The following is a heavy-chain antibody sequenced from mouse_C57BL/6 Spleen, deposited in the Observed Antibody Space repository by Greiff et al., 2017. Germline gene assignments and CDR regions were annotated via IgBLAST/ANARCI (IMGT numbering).Heavy chain of an antibody. Sequence: QVQLKESGPGLVQLSQSLSITCTVSGFSLTSYGVHWVRQSPGKGLEWLGVIWSGGSTDYNAAFISRLSISKDNSKSQVFFKMNSLQAYDTAIYYCASYYDYDAFDYWGQGTTLTVSS. D-gene: IGHD2-4*01. CDR2: IWSGGST. CDR3: ASYYDYDAFDY. V-gene: IGHV2-2*01. J-gene: IGHJ2*01. CDR1: GFSLTSYG.